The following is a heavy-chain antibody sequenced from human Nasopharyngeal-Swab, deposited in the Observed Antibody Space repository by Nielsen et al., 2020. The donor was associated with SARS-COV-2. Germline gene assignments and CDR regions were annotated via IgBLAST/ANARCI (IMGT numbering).Heavy chain of an antibody. J-gene: IGHJ6*02. CDR1: GFTFSSYA. CDR2: LSASGGST. CDR3: ARGCVLTGPTCYYYGMDV. V-gene: IGHV3-23*01. Sequence: GESLKISCAASGFTFSSYAMTWVRQAPGKGLEWVSALSASGGSTYYADAVRGRFTISRDNAKNSLYLQMNSLRAEDTAVYYCARGCVLTGPTCYYYGMDVWGQGTTVTVSS. D-gene: IGHD3-9*01.